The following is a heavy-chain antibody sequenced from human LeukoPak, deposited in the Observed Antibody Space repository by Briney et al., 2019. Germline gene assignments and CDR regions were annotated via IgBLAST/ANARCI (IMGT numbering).Heavy chain of an antibody. V-gene: IGHV4-4*02. CDR3: ARVNFLGHGDNWFDP. CDR2: IYHSGST. CDR1: GGSISSSNW. J-gene: IGHJ5*02. Sequence: SGTLSLTCAVSGGSISSSNWWSWVRQPPGKGLEWIGEIYHSGSTNYNPSLKSRVTISVDTSKNQFSLKLSSVTAADTAVYYCARVNFLGHGDNWFDPWGQGTLVTVSS. D-gene: IGHD3-3*01.